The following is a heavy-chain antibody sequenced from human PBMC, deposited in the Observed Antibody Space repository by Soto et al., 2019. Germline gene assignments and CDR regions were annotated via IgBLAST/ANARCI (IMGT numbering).Heavy chain of an antibody. Sequence: SETLSLTCAVSSGSISSSNWWSWVRQPPGKGLEWIGEIYHSGSTNYNPSLKSRVTISVDKSKNQFSLKLSSVTAADTAVYYCARVPPTYCSGGSCPPSRRAFDIWGQGTMVTVSS. D-gene: IGHD2-15*01. V-gene: IGHV4-4*02. J-gene: IGHJ3*02. CDR3: ARVPPTYCSGGSCPPSRRAFDI. CDR1: SGSISSSNW. CDR2: IYHSGST.